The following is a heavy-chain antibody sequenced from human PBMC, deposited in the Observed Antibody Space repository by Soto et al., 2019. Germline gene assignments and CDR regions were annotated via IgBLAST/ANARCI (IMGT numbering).Heavy chain of an antibody. Sequence: EVQLVDSGGGLVKPGGSLRLSCAASGFVFRNDGLNWVRQAPGKGLEWVASIKSGGGTDFAALARGRFAITRDDSRNMAYMQMNNLDTEDTAVYYCTTDSYSTIIDVRFDFWGQGALVTVSS. J-gene: IGHJ4*02. CDR3: TTDSYSTIIDVRFDF. D-gene: IGHD3-22*01. CDR1: GFVFRNDG. CDR2: IKSGGGT. V-gene: IGHV3-15*07.